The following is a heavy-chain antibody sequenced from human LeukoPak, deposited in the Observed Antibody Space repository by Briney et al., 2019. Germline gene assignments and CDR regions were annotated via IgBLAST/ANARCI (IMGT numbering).Heavy chain of an antibody. V-gene: IGHV5-51*01. CDR3: ATVGTTGTRWFDP. J-gene: IGHJ5*02. CDR1: GYSFTTSW. CDR2: IFPLDSDT. Sequence: GESLKISCKASGYSFTTSWIAWVRQMPGKGLEWMGIIFPLDSDTRYSPSLQGQVTISVDKSISTAYLQWSSLKTSDTAIYYCATVGTTGTRWFDPWGQGTLVTVSS. D-gene: IGHD1-1*01.